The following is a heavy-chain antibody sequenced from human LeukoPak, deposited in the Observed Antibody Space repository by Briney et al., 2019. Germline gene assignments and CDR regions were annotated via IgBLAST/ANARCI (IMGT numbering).Heavy chain of an antibody. D-gene: IGHD3-22*01. V-gene: IGHV4-4*07. CDR2: IYTSGST. J-gene: IGHJ6*03. Sequence: PSETLSLTCTVSGGSISSYYWSWIRQPAGKGLEWIGRIYTSGSTNYNPSLKSRVTMSVDTSKNQFSLKLSSVTAADTAVHYCARDGYYYDSSGSHYMDVWGKGTTVTVSS. CDR3: ARDGYYYDSSGSHYMDV. CDR1: GGSISSYY.